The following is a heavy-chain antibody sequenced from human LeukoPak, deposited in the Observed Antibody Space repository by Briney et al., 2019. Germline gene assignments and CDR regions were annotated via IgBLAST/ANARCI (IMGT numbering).Heavy chain of an antibody. CDR3: TRGHATYYYDTSAYY. D-gene: IGHD3-22*01. V-gene: IGHV3-74*01. CDR1: GFSVNSYW. J-gene: IGHJ4*02. CDR2: INGEGFNI. Sequence: PGGSLRLSCAASGFSVNSYWMYWARQAPGKGLVWVSRINGEGFNIEYADSVKGRFTISRDNARNTLYLQMNSLRAEDTAVHYCTRGHATYYYDTSAYYWGQGTLVTVSS.